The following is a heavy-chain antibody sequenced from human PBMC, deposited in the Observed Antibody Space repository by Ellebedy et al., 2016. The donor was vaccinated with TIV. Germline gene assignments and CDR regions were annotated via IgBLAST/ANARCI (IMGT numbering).Heavy chain of an antibody. CDR1: GGSISSYY. CDR3: AAGWVPAAPLQP. D-gene: IGHD2-2*01. Sequence: MPGGSLRLSCTVPGGSISSYYWSWIRQPAGKGLEWIERFYTSGRTNYNPSLKSRVTMSVDTSKNQFSLKLSSVAAADTAVYYCAAGWVPAAPLQPWGQGTLVTVSS. V-gene: IGHV4-4*07. J-gene: IGHJ5*02. CDR2: FYTSGRT.